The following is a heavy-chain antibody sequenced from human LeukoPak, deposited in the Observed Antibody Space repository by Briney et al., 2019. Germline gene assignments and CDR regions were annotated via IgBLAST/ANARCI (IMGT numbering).Heavy chain of an antibody. CDR3: VREGFYFFDF. CDR1: GFTFTNNF. V-gene: IGHV3-7*01. Sequence: PGGSLRLSCAASGFTFTNNFMSWVRQVPGKGLEWVANIKQDGSETTYADSVRGRFTIFRDNAKDSVYPQMNSLRAEDSATYYCVREGFYFFDFWGQGTLVTVSS. CDR2: IKQDGSET. J-gene: IGHJ4*01.